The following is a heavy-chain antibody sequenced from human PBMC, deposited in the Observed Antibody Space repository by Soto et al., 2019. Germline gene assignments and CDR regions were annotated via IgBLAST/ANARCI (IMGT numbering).Heavy chain of an antibody. CDR2: INGYNANT. CDR3: ARGDSPVHFDH. J-gene: IGHJ4*02. V-gene: IGHV1-18*01. Sequence: QVHLVQSGLEVKKPGASVKVSCKTSGYTFSNYGIAWVRQAPGQGLEWMGWINGYNANTNYAQKFQGRVTMTIDTSATTAYSALRSLSSDDTAVFYCARGDSPVHFDHWGQGTLVTVST. D-gene: IGHD4-4*01. CDR1: GYTFSNYG.